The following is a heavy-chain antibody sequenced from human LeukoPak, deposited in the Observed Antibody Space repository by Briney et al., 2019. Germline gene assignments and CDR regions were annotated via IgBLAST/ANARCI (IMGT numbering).Heavy chain of an antibody. D-gene: IGHD6-13*01. CDR3: ARDYIAAAGYNWFDP. CDR1: GGSISSYY. Sequence: SETLSLTCTVSGGSISSYYWSWIRQPPGKGLEWIGYIYYSGSTNYNPSLKSRVTISVDTSKNQFSLKLSSVTAADTAVYYCARDYIAAAGYNWFDPWGQGTLVTVSS. J-gene: IGHJ5*02. V-gene: IGHV4-59*01. CDR2: IYYSGST.